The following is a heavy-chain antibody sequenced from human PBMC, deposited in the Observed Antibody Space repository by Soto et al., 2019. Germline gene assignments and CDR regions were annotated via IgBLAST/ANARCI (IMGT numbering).Heavy chain of an antibody. CDR1: GFTVSSNY. CDR2: IYSGGST. J-gene: IGHJ5*02. V-gene: IGHV3-53*02. CDR3: ARDLGAAGTLWFDP. Sequence: EVQLVETGGGLIQPGGSLRLSCAVSGFTVSSNYMSWVRQAPGKGLEWVSVIYSGGSTYYADSVKGRFTISRDNSKNTLYLQMNSLRAEDTAAYYCARDLGAAGTLWFDPWGQGTLVTVSS. D-gene: IGHD6-13*01.